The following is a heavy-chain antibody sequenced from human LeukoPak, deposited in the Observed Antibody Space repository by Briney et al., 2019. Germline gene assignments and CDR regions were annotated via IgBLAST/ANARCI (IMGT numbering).Heavy chain of an antibody. V-gene: IGHV1-8*03. J-gene: IGHJ6*03. D-gene: IGHD6-6*01. CDR3: ARGAGSSSAYYYYYYYIDV. Sequence: GASVTVSCEASGYTFTTYDINLVRQATGQGLEWMGWMNPNSGNTGYAQKFQGRVSITRNTSISTAYMELSSLRSEDTAVYYCARGAGSSSAYYYYYYYIDVWGKGTTVTVSS. CDR2: MNPNSGNT. CDR1: GYTFTTYD.